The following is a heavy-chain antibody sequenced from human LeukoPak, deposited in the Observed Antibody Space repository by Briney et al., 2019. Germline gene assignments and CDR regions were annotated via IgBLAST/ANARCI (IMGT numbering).Heavy chain of an antibody. D-gene: IGHD3-22*01. CDR3: ASQKIVVGSFDY. V-gene: IGHV1-69*04. Sequence: ASVKVSCKASGGTSSSYAISWVRQAPGQGLEWMGRIIPILGIANYAQKFQGRVTITADKSTSTAYMELSSLRSEDTAVYYCASQKIVVGSFDYWGQGTLVTVSS. CDR2: IIPILGIA. J-gene: IGHJ4*02. CDR1: GGTSSSYA.